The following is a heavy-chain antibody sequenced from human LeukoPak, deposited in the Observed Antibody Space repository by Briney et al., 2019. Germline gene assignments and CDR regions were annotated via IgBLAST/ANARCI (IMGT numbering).Heavy chain of an antibody. D-gene: IGHD2-2*01. J-gene: IGHJ4*02. Sequence: ASVKVSCKASGYTFTSYYMHWVRQAPGQGLGWMGIINPSGGSTSYAQKFQGRVTMTRDTSTSTVYMELSSLRSEDTAVYYCARDGCSSTSCYAAFDYWGQGTLVTVSS. CDR1: GYTFTSYY. V-gene: IGHV1-46*01. CDR2: INPSGGST. CDR3: ARDGCSSTSCYAAFDY.